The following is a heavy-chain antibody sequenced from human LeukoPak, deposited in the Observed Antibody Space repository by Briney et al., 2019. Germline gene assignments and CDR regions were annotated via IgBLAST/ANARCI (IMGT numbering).Heavy chain of an antibody. D-gene: IGHD3-3*01. Sequence: ASVKVSCKASGYTFTGYYMHWVRQAPGQGLEWMGWINPNSGGTNYAQKFQGRVTMTRDTSISTAYMELGRLRSDDTAVYYCARTGRYDFWSGYYPTIDYWGQGTLVTVSS. CDR2: INPNSGGT. J-gene: IGHJ4*02. V-gene: IGHV1-2*02. CDR1: GYTFTGYY. CDR3: ARTGRYDFWSGYYPTIDY.